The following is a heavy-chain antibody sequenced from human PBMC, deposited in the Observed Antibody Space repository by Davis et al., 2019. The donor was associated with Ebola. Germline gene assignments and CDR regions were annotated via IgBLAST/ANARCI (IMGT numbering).Heavy chain of an antibody. Sequence: SETLSLTCTVSGGSISSGDYYWSWVRQPPGKGLEWIGEIYHSGSTNYNPSLKSRVTISVDKSKNQFSLKLSSVTAADTAVYYCAKSGYSSSWRQNFDYWGQGTLVTVSS. CDR3: AKSGYSSSWRQNFDY. CDR2: IYHSGST. V-gene: IGHV4-4*02. J-gene: IGHJ4*02. CDR1: GGSISSGDYY. D-gene: IGHD6-13*01.